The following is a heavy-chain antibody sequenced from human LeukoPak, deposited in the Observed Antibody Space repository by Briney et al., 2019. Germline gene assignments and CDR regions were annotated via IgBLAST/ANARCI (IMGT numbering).Heavy chain of an antibody. D-gene: IGHD6-19*01. CDR2: IYYSGST. V-gene: IGHV4-59*08. J-gene: IGHJ4*02. CDR3: ARQVSSSGWTDFDY. CDR1: GGSISSYY. Sequence: NPSETLSLTCTVSGGSISSYYWSWIRQPPGKGLEWIGYIYYSGSTNYNPSLKSRVTISVDTSKNQFSLKLSSVTAADTAVYYCARQVSSSGWTDFDYWGQGTLVTVSS.